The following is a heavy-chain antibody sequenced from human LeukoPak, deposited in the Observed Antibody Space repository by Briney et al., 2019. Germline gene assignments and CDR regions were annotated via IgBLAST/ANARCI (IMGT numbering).Heavy chain of an antibody. CDR1: GGSISSYY. V-gene: IGHV4-59*01. D-gene: IGHD7-27*01. CDR2: IYYSGST. CDR3: ARVVLGRGGGGRTYYFDY. J-gene: IGHJ4*02. Sequence: SETLSLTCTVSGGSISSYYWSWIRQPPGKGLEWIGYIYYSGSTNYNPSLKSRVTISVDTSKNQFSLKLSSVTAADTAVYYCARVVLGRGGGGRTYYFDYWGQGTLVTVSS.